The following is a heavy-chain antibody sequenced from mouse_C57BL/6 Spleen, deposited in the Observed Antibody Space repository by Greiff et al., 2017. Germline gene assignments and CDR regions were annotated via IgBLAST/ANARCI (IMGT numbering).Heavy chain of an antibody. D-gene: IGHD2-4*01. CDR2: IYPRDGST. J-gene: IGHJ4*01. CDR1: GYTFTDHT. V-gene: IGHV1-78*01. CDR3: ARGDYDYGDAMDY. Sequence: QVQLQQSDAELVKPGASVKISCKVSGYTFTDHTIHWMKQRPEQGLEWIGYIYPRDGSTKYNEKFKGKATLTADKSSSTAYMERNSLTSEDSAVYFCARGDYDYGDAMDYWGQGTSVTVSS.